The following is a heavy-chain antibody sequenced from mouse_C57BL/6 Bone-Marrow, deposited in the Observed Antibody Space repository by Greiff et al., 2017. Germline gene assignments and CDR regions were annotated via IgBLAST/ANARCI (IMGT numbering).Heavy chain of an antibody. J-gene: IGHJ3*01. Sequence: VQLQQPGAELVKPGASVKLSCKASGYTFTSYWMQWVKQRPGQGLEWIGEIDPYNSYTNYNQKFKGKATWTVDTSSSTAYMHHSSLTSEDSAVYFCARSYRGFAYWGQSTLLTVSA. CDR3: ARSYRGFAY. D-gene: IGHD6-5*01. CDR1: GYTFTSYW. V-gene: IGHV1-50*01. CDR2: IDPYNSYT.